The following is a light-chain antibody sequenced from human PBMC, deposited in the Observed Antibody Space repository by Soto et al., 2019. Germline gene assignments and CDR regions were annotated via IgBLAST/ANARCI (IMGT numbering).Light chain of an antibody. CDR3: QHRKNWLLT. Sequence: EIVLTQSPATLSLSPGEGATLSCRASQSISHYLAWYQQKPGQAPRLLIYDAANRATGIPARFSGSGSGTDFTLTISSLEPEDFAVDWCQHRKNWLLTFGGGTKVEVK. CDR1: QSISHY. J-gene: IGKJ4*01. V-gene: IGKV3-11*01. CDR2: DAA.